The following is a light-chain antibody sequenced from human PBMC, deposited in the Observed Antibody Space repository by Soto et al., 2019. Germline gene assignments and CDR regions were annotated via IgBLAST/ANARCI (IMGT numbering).Light chain of an antibody. J-gene: IGKJ2*01. V-gene: IGKV3-15*01. CDR1: QSVSSN. Sequence: EIVMTQSPATLSLSPGERATLSCRASQSVSSNLSWYQQKPGQAPRLLIYGASTRATGIPARFIGGGSGTDFPRTISSLRSEDFAVNYCQQYNHCPHTFGQGTKLEIK. CDR3: QQYNHCPHT. CDR2: GAS.